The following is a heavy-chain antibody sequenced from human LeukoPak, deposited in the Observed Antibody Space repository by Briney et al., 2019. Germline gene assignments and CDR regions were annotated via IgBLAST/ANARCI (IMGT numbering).Heavy chain of an antibody. CDR1: GFDFSFTW. CDR3: TRESGYKTSRQRGFDS. V-gene: IGHV3-15*01. D-gene: IGHD5-12*01. J-gene: IGHJ4*02. CDR2: IKSKTSGGTI. Sequence: GGSLRLSCAASGFDFSFTWMSWVRQAPGKGLELVGRIKSKTSGGTIDYAAPVRGRFTISRDGTENMVFLQMSSLKTEDTAVYYCTRESGYKTSRQRGFDSWGQGILVTVSS.